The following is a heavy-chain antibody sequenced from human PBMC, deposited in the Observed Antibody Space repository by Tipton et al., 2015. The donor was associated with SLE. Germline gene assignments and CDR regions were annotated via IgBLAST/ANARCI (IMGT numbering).Heavy chain of an antibody. CDR2: ISGSGTTT. CDR3: AKAGGFGYGDPFDY. J-gene: IGHJ4*02. CDR1: GFTFSNYA. V-gene: IGHV3-23*01. D-gene: IGHD4-17*01. Sequence: SLRLSCAASGFTFSNYAMTWVRQAPGKGLEWVSGISGSGTTTDYADSVKGRFTISRDNSKNTLYLQMNSLRAEDTAVYYCAKAGGFGYGDPFDYWGQGTLVTVSS.